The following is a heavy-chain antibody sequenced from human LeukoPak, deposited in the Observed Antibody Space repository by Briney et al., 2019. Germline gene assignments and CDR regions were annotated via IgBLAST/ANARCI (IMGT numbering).Heavy chain of an antibody. CDR1: GFTVSSNY. CDR2: IYSGGST. CDR3: ARDHSGYSLSYFDY. D-gene: IGHD3-22*01. Sequence: GGSLRLSCAASGFTVSSNYMSWDRQAPGKGLELDSVIYSGGSTYYADSVKGRFTISRDNSKNTLYLQMNSLRAEDTAVYYCARDHSGYSLSYFDYWGQGTLVTVSS. V-gene: IGHV3-66*01. J-gene: IGHJ4*02.